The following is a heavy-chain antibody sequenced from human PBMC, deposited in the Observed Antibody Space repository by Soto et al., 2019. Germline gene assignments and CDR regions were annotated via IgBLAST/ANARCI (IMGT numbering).Heavy chain of an antibody. J-gene: IGHJ6*02. CDR2: ISYDGSNK. D-gene: IGHD2-21*02. V-gene: IGHV3-30-3*01. Sequence: GGSLTLSCAASGFTFSSYAMHWVRQAPGKGLEWVAVISYDGSNKYYADSVKGRFTTSRDNSKNTLYLQMNSLRAEDTAVYYCEREGGDPRLYYYYGMDVWGQGTTVTVSS. CDR3: EREGGDPRLYYYYGMDV. CDR1: GFTFSSYA.